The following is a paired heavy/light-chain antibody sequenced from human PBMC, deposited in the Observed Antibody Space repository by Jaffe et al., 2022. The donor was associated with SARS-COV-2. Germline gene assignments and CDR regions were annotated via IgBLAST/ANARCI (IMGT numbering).Heavy chain of an antibody. CDR1: GYTFTSYG. Sequence: QVQLVQSGAEVKKPGASVKVSCKASGYTFTSYGISWVRQAPGQGLEWLGWISAHNGDPNYIQNFQGRVTMTTDTPTSTAYMQLRSLRSDDTAVYYCARVVTVVTPGRYYYYMDVWGKGTTVTVSS. J-gene: IGHJ6*03. D-gene: IGHD2-21*02. CDR3: ARVVTVVTPGRYYYYMDV. V-gene: IGHV1-18*01. CDR2: ISAHNGDP.
Light chain of an antibody. CDR2: GNS. CDR3: QSYDSSLSGSV. CDR1: SSNIGAGYH. J-gene: IGLJ2*01. Sequence: QSVLTQPPSVSGAPGQRVTISCTGTSSNIGAGYHVHWYQQFPGTAPKLLIYGNSNRPSGVPDRFSGSKSGTSASLAISGLQPEDEADYYCQSYDSSLSGSVFGGGTKLTVL. V-gene: IGLV1-40*01.